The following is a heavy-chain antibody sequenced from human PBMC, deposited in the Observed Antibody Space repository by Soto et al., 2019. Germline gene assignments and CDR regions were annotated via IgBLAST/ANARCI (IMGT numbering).Heavy chain of an antibody. J-gene: IGHJ6*02. CDR2: ISSSSSYI. CDR1: GFTLSSSS. V-gene: IGHV3-21*01. Sequence: GGFLRLSCAASGFTLSSSSMTWVRQAPGKGLEWVSSISSSSSYIYYADSVKGRFTISRDNAKNSLYLQMNSLRAEDTAVYYCARDRHGMDVWGQGSTVTVSS. CDR3: ARDRHGMDV.